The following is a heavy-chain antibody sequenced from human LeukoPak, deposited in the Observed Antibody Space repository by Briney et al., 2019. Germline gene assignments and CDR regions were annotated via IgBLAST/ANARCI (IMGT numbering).Heavy chain of an antibody. CDR2: ISSSSSYI. Sequence: GGSLRLSCAASGFTFSSYSMNWVRQAQGKGLEWVSSISSSSSYIYYADSVKGRFTISRDNAKNSLYLQMNSLRAEDTAVYYCAREGGIVGAASGYWGQGTLVTVSS. J-gene: IGHJ4*02. CDR3: AREGGIVGAASGY. D-gene: IGHD1-26*01. V-gene: IGHV3-21*01. CDR1: GFTFSSYS.